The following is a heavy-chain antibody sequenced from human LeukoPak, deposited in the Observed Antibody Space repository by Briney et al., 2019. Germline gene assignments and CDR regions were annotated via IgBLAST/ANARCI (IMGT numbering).Heavy chain of an antibody. V-gene: IGHV3-9*01. J-gene: IGHJ4*02. CDR3: AKVRAAFRFGDIGLDS. CDR2: ISWNSANT. Sequence: GGSLRLSCAASGFTFADYSIHWVRRAPGQGLEWVSGISWNSANTAYTDSVKGRFTISRDSATRSLYLQMNSLRPEDTALYYCAKVRAAFRFGDIGLDSWGQGTLVTVSS. CDR1: GFTFADYS. D-gene: IGHD3-10*01.